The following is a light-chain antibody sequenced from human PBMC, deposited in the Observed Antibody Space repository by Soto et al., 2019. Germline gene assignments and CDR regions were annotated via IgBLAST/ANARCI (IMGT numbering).Light chain of an antibody. CDR1: QGFVYGGVETY. V-gene: IGKV2-30*01. Sequence: TQSPLSLPVTLGPPASISCRTSQGFVYGGVETYMSWCHQRPGQSPRRLIYKASNRDSEVTDRVSGSGAGSAYTLQISRVEAEDICVDYCMQGIHWPPLYTFGQGTKLEIK. CDR3: MQGIHWPPLYT. CDR2: KAS. J-gene: IGKJ2*01.